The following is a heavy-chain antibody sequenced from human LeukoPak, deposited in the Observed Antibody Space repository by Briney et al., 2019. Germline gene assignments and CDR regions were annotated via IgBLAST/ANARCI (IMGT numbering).Heavy chain of an antibody. V-gene: IGHV3-7*01. CDR2: IKQDGTEK. CDR1: GFTFSSYW. D-gene: IGHD2-8*01. J-gene: IGHJ4*02. CDR3: ATDPASYCTSSTCDFDY. Sequence: GGSLRLSCAASGFTFSSYWMSWVRQAPGKGLEWVANIKQDGTEKYYVDSVRGRFTISRDNAQNSLYLQMNNLGAEATAVYYCATDPASYCTSSTCDFDYWGQGTLVTVSS.